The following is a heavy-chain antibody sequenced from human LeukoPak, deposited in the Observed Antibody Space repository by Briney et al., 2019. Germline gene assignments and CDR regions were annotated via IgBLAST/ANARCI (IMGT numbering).Heavy chain of an antibody. CDR2: ISAYNGNT. CDR3: ARDRQVGYDSSGYWSAFDI. Sequence: ASVKVSCKASGYTFTSYGISWVRQAPGQGLEWMGWISAYNGNTNYAQKHQGRVTMTTDTSTSTAYMELRSLRSDDTAVYYCARDRQVGYDSSGYWSAFDIWGQGTMVTVSS. J-gene: IGHJ3*02. V-gene: IGHV1-18*01. CDR1: GYTFTSYG. D-gene: IGHD3-22*01.